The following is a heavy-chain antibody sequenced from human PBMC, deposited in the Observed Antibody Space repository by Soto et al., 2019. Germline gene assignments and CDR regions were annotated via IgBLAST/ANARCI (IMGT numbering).Heavy chain of an antibody. CDR3: AKDGGVYSNYGGAFDY. Sequence: QVQLLRSGEAGSRLGGSLSLSCQPFDLPLIAFGLHWSGQLPARGWGGGAVISYDGSNKYYADSVKGRFTISRDNSKNTLYLQMNSLRAEDTAVYYCAKDGGVYSNYGGAFDYWGQGTLVTVSS. J-gene: IGHJ4*02. V-gene: IGHV3-30*18. CDR2: ISYDGSNK. CDR1: DLPLIAFG. D-gene: IGHD4-4*01.